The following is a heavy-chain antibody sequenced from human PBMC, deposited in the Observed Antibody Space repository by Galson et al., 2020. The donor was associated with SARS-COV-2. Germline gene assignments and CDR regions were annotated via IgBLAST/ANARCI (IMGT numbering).Heavy chain of an antibody. Sequence: GESLKISCAASGFTFSSYEMNWVRQAPGKGLEWVSYISSSGSTIYYADSVKGRFTISRDNAKNSLYLQMNSLRAEDTAVYYCATVPWRLELHYYMDVWGKGTTVTVSS. CDR2: ISSSGSTI. D-gene: IGHD1-7*01. V-gene: IGHV3-48*03. J-gene: IGHJ6*03. CDR1: GFTFSSYE. CDR3: ATVPWRLELHYYMDV.